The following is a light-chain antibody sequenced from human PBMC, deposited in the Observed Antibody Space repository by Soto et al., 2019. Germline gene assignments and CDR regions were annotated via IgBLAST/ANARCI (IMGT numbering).Light chain of an antibody. J-gene: IGKJ1*01. CDR3: HQNASSPWT. V-gene: IGKV3-20*01. CDR1: QSVSSTY. CDR2: DAS. Sequence: EIVLTQSPGTLSLSPGERATLFCRASQSVSSTYLAWYQQKPGQAHRLLIYDASTRAAGIPDRFSGSGSGTDFTLTISRLEAEDFAVYYCHQNASSPWTFGQTAKVEIK.